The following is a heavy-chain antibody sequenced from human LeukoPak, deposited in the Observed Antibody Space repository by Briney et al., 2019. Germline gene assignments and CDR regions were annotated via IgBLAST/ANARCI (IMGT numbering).Heavy chain of an antibody. CDR3: ARDHVVLAPGGYYYHYMDV. CDR2: IIPILGIA. D-gene: IGHD3-3*02. J-gene: IGHJ6*03. V-gene: IGHV1-69*13. Sequence: SVKVSCKASEGTFNNYAINWVRQAPGQGLEWMGGIIPILGIANYAQKFQGRVTITADESTSTAYMELSSLRSEDTAVYYCARDHVVLAPGGYYYHYMDVWGKGTTVTVSS. CDR1: EGTFNNYA.